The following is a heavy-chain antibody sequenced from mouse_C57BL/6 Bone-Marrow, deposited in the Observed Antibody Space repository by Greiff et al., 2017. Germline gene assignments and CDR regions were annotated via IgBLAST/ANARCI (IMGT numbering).Heavy chain of an antibody. CDR2: IRSKSNNYAT. CDR1: GFSFNTYA. J-gene: IGHJ3*01. V-gene: IGHV10-1*01. CDR3: VRDPAWFAY. Sequence: EVQLVESGGGLVQPKGSLKLSCAASGFSFNTYAMNWVRQAPGKGLEWVARIRSKSNNYATYYADSVKDRFTISRDDSESMLYLQMNNLKTEDTAMYYCVRDPAWFAYWGQGTLVTVAA.